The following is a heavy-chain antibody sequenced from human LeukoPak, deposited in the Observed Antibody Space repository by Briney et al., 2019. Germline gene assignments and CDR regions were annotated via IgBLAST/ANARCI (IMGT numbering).Heavy chain of an antibody. CDR1: GFTFSSYT. J-gene: IGHJ5*02. CDR2: IWSDGSHK. V-gene: IGHV3-33*08. D-gene: IGHD1-1*01. Sequence: PGGSLRLSCAASGFTFSSYTMNWVRQAPGKGLEWVAVIWSDGSHKYYADSVKGRFTISRDTSKNTLYLQMNSLRADDTAVYYCARGSSAWNDGDWFDPWGQGTLVTVSS. CDR3: ARGSSAWNDGDWFDP.